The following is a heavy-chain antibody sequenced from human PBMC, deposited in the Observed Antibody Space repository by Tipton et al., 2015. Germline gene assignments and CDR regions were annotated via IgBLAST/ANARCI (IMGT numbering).Heavy chain of an antibody. D-gene: IGHD6-19*01. CDR2: ISFSGDTI. CDR3: ARDPNSSGWYGNFQL. V-gene: IGHV3-48*03. J-gene: IGHJ1*01. CDR1: GFTFRSYE. Sequence: SLRLSCAASGFTFRSYEFNWVRQAPGKGLEWISYISFSGDTIYYADSVKGRFTISRDNSKNTLFLQMNSLRGEDTAVYYCARDPNSSGWYGNFQLWGQGTLVTVSS.